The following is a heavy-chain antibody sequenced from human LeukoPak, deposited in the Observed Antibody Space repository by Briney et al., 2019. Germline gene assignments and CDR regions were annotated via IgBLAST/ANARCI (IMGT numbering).Heavy chain of an antibody. D-gene: IGHD3-10*01. V-gene: IGHV1-8*01. CDR1: GYIFTSYD. Sequence: GASVKVSCKASGYIFTSYDINWVRQATGQGLEWMGWMNPGSGNTGYAQKFQGRVTVTRNTFISTAYMELSSLRSEDTAVYYCARAVGSYTMFDPWGQGTLVTVSS. CDR2: MNPGSGNT. CDR3: ARAVGSYTMFDP. J-gene: IGHJ5*02.